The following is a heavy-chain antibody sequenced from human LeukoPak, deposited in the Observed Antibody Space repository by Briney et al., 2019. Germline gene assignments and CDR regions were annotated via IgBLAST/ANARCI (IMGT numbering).Heavy chain of an antibody. CDR3: ARGSVDLRSGWYWLY. Sequence: GGSLRLSCAASAFTCRSDSMNWVRQGPRKGRERVSFISGNRGVIYYADSVKGRFTISRDNAKNYMYLQMNSLRAEDTAVYYCARGSVDLRSGWYWLYWGQGSLVTVSS. CDR2: ISGNRGVI. V-gene: IGHV3-48*01. D-gene: IGHD6-19*01. J-gene: IGHJ4*02. CDR1: AFTCRSDS.